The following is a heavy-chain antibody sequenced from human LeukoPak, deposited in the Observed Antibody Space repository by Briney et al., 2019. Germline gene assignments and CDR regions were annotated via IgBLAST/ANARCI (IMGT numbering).Heavy chain of an antibody. CDR3: AKARRDSSSWYYFDY. Sequence: GGSLRLSCEASGFSFSSYGLHWVRQAPGMGLEWVAFIRYDGTDKYYTDSVKGRFTISRDNAKTSLYLQMNSLRAEDTALYYCAKARRDSSSWYYFDYWGQGTLVTVSS. J-gene: IGHJ4*02. V-gene: IGHV3-30*02. D-gene: IGHD6-13*01. CDR1: GFSFSSYG. CDR2: IRYDGTDK.